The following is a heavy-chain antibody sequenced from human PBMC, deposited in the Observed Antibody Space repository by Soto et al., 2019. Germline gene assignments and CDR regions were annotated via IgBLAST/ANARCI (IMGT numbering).Heavy chain of an antibody. J-gene: IGHJ5*02. Sequence: SVKVSCKASGGTFSSYAISWVRQAPGQGLEWMGGIIPIFGTANYAQKFQGRVTITADESTSTAYMELSSLRSEDTAVYYCASTQGSSWYVDWFDPWGQGTLVTVSS. CDR1: GGTFSSYA. V-gene: IGHV1-69*13. CDR2: IIPIFGTA. CDR3: ASTQGSSWYVDWFDP. D-gene: IGHD6-13*01.